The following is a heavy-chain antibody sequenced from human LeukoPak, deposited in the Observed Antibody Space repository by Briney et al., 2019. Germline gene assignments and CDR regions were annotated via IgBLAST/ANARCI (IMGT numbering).Heavy chain of an antibody. CDR1: GYSFTSCY. V-gene: IGHV1-46*01. CDR3: AVPIQLWRRRHDY. D-gene: IGHD5-18*01. J-gene: IGHJ4*02. Sequence: ASVKVSCKASGYSFTSCYMHWVRQAPGQGLEWMGIINPSGGSTSYAQKFQGRVTMTRDTSTSTVYMELSSLRSEDTAVYYCAVPIQLWRRRHDYWGQGTLVTVSS. CDR2: INPSGGST.